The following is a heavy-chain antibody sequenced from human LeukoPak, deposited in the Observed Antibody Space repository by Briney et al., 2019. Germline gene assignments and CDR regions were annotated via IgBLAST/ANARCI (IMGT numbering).Heavy chain of an antibody. CDR3: ARDRSRMVRGIDALDL. D-gene: IGHD3-10*01. CDR2: ISSSGSTR. V-gene: IGHV3-11*01. Sequence: GGSPRLSCAASGFTFNDCYMNWIRQAPGKGLEWVSYISSSGSTRYYADSLKGRFTISRDNAGNSLYLQMDSLRADDTAVYYCARDRSRMVRGIDALDLWGQGTMVTVSS. CDR1: GFTFNDCY. J-gene: IGHJ3*01.